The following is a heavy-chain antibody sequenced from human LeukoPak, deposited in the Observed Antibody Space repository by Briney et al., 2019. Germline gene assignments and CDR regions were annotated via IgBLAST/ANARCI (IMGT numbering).Heavy chain of an antibody. CDR3: ARSGIAAAGTYYDKTPFDY. D-gene: IGHD6-13*01. CDR1: GYSMSSDG. J-gene: IGHJ4*02. CDR2: ISAYNGNT. Sequence: ASVKVCGKAAGYSMSSDGISWVRHAPGQGLERKRWISAYNGNTNYAQKLQGRVTMTTDTSTSTAHMELRSLRSDDTAVYYCARSGIAAAGTYYDKTPFDYWGQGTLVTVSS. V-gene: IGHV1-18*01.